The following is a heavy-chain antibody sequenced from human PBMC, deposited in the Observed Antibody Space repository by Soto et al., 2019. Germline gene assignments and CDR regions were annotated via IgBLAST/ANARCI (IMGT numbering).Heavy chain of an antibody. J-gene: IGHJ5*02. CDR2: VTGSGGQI. CDR1: GFTISTYA. CDR3: AKDAVYKDGLWLMDS. Sequence: GGSLRLSCAASGFTISTYAMTWVRQAPGKGLECVSGVTGSGGQIHYADSVKGRFTISKDNSKNTLYLQMSSLREEDTALYYCAKDAVYKDGLWLMDSWGQGTLVTVS. D-gene: IGHD2-21*01. V-gene: IGHV3-23*01.